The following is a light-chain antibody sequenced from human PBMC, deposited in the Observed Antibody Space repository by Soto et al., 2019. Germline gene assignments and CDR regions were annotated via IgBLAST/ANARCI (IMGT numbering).Light chain of an antibody. CDR2: SDN. CDR3: AAWDDSRNGCV. J-gene: IGLJ1*01. Sequence: QSVLTQPPSASGTPGPRVTISCSGSSSNIGTYRVSWYQHFPGTAPRLLIYSDNQRPSGVPDRFSASKSGASASLAISGLQSEDEAYFYCAAWDDSRNGCVFGTGTKVTVL. CDR1: SSNIGTYR. V-gene: IGLV1-44*01.